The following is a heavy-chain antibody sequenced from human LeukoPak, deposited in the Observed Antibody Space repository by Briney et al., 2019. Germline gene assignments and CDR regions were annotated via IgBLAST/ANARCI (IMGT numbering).Heavy chain of an antibody. CDR1: GGSISSGGYY. D-gene: IGHD6-13*01. CDR2: IYYSGST. J-gene: IGHJ5*02. CDR3: AREGHSSSWYSGEYNWFDP. V-gene: IGHV4-31*03. Sequence: SETLSLTCTVSGGSISSGGYYWSWIRQHPGKGLEWIGYIYYSGSTYYNPSLKGRVTISVDTSKNQFSLKLSSVTAADTAVYYCAREGHSSSWYSGEYNWFDPWGQGTLVTVSS.